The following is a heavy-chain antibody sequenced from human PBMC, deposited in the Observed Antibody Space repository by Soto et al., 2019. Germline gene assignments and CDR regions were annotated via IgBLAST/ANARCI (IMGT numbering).Heavy chain of an antibody. J-gene: IGHJ4*02. Sequence: SETLSLTXTVSGGSISSYYWSWIRQPPGKGLEWIGYIYYSGSTNYNPSLKSRVTISVDTSKNQFSLKLSSVTAADTAVYYCARVGGYSYGLVDYWGQGTLVTVSS. D-gene: IGHD5-18*01. V-gene: IGHV4-59*01. CDR1: GGSISSYY. CDR2: IYYSGST. CDR3: ARVGGYSYGLVDY.